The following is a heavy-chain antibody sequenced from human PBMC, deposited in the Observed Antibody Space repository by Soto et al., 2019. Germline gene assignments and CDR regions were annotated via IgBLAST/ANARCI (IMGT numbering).Heavy chain of an antibody. V-gene: IGHV1-69*01. CDR1: GGSFSNSA. CDR3: AREVPDHYGMVI. Sequence: VQLVQSGAEIGRPGSSVKVSCKVSGGSFSNSALSWVRQAPGQGLEWMGATIPMFGTANYEQTFQGRVTITADETTTTSYMELSSLRFEDTAVYYGAREVPDHYGMVICGQGTTVIGSS. J-gene: IGHJ6*02. CDR2: TIPMFGTA.